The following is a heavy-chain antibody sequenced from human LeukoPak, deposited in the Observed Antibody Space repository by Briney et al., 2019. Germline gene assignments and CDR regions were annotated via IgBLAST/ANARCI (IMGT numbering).Heavy chain of an antibody. Sequence: ASVKVPCKASGYTFTSYAMNWVRQAPGQGLEWMGWINTNTGNPTYAQGFTGRFVFSLDTSVSTAYLQICSLKAEDTAVYYCARTYYYRSGSYYSPESYSGDDAFDIWGQGTMVTVSS. CDR3: ARTYYYRSGSYYSPESYSGDDAFDI. D-gene: IGHD3-10*01. J-gene: IGHJ3*02. V-gene: IGHV7-4-1*01. CDR1: GYTFTSYA. CDR2: INTNTGNP.